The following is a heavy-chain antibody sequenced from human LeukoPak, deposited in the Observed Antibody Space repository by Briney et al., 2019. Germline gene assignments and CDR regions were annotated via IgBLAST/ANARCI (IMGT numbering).Heavy chain of an antibody. V-gene: IGHV3-7*01. CDR3: ARDFDWLPDLKLNWYFDL. CDR1: GFTFSSYA. CDR2: IKQDGSEK. D-gene: IGHD3-9*01. J-gene: IGHJ2*01. Sequence: GGSLRLSCAVSGFTFSSYAMNWVRQAPGKGLEWVANIKQDGSEKFYVDSVKGRFIISRDNAKNSLYLQMNSLRAEDTAVYYCARDFDWLPDLKLNWYFDLWGRGTLVTVSS.